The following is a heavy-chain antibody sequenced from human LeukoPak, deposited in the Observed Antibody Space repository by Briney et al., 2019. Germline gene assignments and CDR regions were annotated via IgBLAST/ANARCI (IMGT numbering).Heavy chain of an antibody. CDR2: IKQDGSEK. J-gene: IGHJ4*02. V-gene: IGHV3-7*04. D-gene: IGHD5-12*01. CDR3: ARVYSGYDPYYFDY. CDR1: GFTFSSYW. Sequence: GGSLRLSCAASGFTFSSYWMSWVRQAPGKGLEWVANIKQDGSEKYYVDSVKGRFTISRDNAKNSLYLQMNSLRAEDTAVYYCARVYSGYDPYYFDYWGQGTLVPVSS.